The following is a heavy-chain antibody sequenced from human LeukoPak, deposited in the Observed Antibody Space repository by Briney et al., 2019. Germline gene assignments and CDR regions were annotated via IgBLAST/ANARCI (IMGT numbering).Heavy chain of an antibody. Sequence: PGGSLRLSCAAPGFTFSSYSMNWVRQAPGKGLEWVSSISSSSSYIYYADSVKGRFTISRDNAKNSLYLQMNSLRAEDTAVYYCARDLGATHYYFDYWGQGTLVTVSS. CDR2: ISSSSSYI. J-gene: IGHJ4*02. D-gene: IGHD1-26*01. V-gene: IGHV3-21*01. CDR1: GFTFSSYS. CDR3: ARDLGATHYYFDY.